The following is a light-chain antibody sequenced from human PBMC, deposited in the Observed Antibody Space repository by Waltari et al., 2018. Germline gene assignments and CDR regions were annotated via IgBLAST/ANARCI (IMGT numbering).Light chain of an antibody. CDR1: SSYVGAYNY. V-gene: IGLV2-8*01. CDR2: EVS. Sequence: QSALTQPPSASGSPGQSVTISCTGTSSYVGAYNYVSWYQQHPGKAPKLMIYEVSKRASGVPDRFAAAKCAYTASLTVSGFQAEDEADYYCCTCAVNNIIYVCETGTKVSVL. CDR3: CTCAVNNIIYV. J-gene: IGLJ1*01.